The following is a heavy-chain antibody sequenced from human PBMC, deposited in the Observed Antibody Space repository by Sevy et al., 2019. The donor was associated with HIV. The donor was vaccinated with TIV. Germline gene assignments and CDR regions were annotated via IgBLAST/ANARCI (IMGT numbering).Heavy chain of an antibody. CDR3: ARATGTEALDAFDI. J-gene: IGHJ3*02. Sequence: GGSLRLSCAASGFTFSDYSMNWVRQAPGKGLEWVSSISSSSYYIYYAHSVKGRFTISRDNAKNSLYLQMNSLRAEDTAVYYCARATGTEALDAFDIWGQGTMVTVSS. V-gene: IGHV3-21*01. D-gene: IGHD1-1*01. CDR1: GFTFSDYS. CDR2: ISSSSYYI.